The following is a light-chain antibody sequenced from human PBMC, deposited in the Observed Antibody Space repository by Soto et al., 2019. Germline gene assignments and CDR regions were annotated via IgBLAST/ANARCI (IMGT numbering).Light chain of an antibody. CDR1: QSVSDN. J-gene: IGKJ4*01. V-gene: IGKV3D-15*01. CDR2: GAS. CDR3: QQYNDWPLT. Sequence: EIVLTQSPATLSVSPGERVTLSCRASQSVSDNLAWYQQKPGQAPRLLIYGASIRATDIPARFSGSGSGTEFSLPISSLQSEDFAVYYCQQYNDWPLTFGGGTKVEIK.